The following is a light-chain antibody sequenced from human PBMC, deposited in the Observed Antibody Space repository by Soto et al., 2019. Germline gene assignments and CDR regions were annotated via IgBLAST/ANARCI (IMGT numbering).Light chain of an antibody. J-gene: IGKJ5*01. CDR1: QYVSSDY. V-gene: IGKV3-20*01. CDR2: GVS. Sequence: EIVLTQFPGTLSLSAGERATLSCRASQYVSSDYLAWYQQKPGQAPRLLTYGVSTRATGIPDRFSGSGSGTDVTLTISRLEPEDFAMYFCQQYGSSPLTFGRGTRLAIE. CDR3: QQYGSSPLT.